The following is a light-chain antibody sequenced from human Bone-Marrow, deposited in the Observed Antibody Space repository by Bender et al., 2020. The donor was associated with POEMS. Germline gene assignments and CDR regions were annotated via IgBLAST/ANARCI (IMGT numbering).Light chain of an antibody. CDR3: CSFAGASTYA. CDR1: SSDIGGYIY. Sequence: QSALTQPASVSGSPGQSITISCTGSSSDIGGYIYVSWYQQHPGKAPKLIIYDVSNRPSGVPDRFYGSKSGNTASLTISGLQAEDEADYYCCSFAGASTYAFGTGTKVTVL. V-gene: IGLV2-11*01. J-gene: IGLJ1*01. CDR2: DVS.